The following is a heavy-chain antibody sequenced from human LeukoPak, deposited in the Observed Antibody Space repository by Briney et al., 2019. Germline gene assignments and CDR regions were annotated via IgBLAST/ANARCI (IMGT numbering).Heavy chain of an antibody. V-gene: IGHV1-69*13. CDR3: ARAATGRVAYNWFDP. Sequence: ASVKVSCKASGGTFSSYAISWVRQAPGQGLEWMGGIIPIFGTANYAQKFQGRVTITADEFTSTAYMELSSLRSEDTAVYYCARAATGRVAYNWFDPWGQGTLVTVSS. CDR2: IIPIFGTA. CDR1: GGTFSSYA. J-gene: IGHJ5*02. D-gene: IGHD1-14*01.